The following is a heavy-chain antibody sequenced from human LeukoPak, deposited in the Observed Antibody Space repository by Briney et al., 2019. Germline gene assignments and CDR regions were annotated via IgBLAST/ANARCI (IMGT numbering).Heavy chain of an antibody. J-gene: IGHJ6*03. CDR1: GYTFTSYA. D-gene: IGHD6-13*01. V-gene: IGHV7-4-1*02. Sequence: ASVKVSCKASGYTFTSYAMNWVRQAPGQGIEWMGWINTNTGNPTYAQGFTGRFVFSLDTSVGTAYLQISSLKAEDTAVYYCATSRRDSSSWYSHYYYMDVWGKGTTVTVSS. CDR3: ATSRRDSSSWYSHYYYMDV. CDR2: INTNTGNP.